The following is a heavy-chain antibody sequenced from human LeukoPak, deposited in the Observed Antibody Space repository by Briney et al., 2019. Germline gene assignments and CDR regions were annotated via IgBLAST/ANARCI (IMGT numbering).Heavy chain of an antibody. CDR1: EFTFSRCW. CDR2: IKQDGSEK. V-gene: IGHV3-7*01. CDR3: ARDVFGSGSYEDY. J-gene: IGHJ4*02. D-gene: IGHD3-10*01. Sequence: GGSLRLSCAASEFTFSRCWMSWVRQAPGKGLEWVANIKQDGSEKYYVDSVKGRFTISRDNAKNSLYLQMNSLRAEDTAVYYCARDVFGSGSYEDYWGQGTLVTVSS.